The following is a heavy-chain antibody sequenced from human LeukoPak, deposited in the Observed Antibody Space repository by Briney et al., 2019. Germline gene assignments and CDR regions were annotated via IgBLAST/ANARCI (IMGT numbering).Heavy chain of an antibody. CDR3: ARGGHGTSVAVAGTGDY. J-gene: IGHJ4*02. CDR1: GDSISSYY. CDR2: IYYNGNT. V-gene: IGHV4-59*01. Sequence: PSETLSLTCTVSGDSISSYYWSWIRQPPGKGLEWIGYIYYNGNTNYNPSLKSRVTISIDTPKNQFSLELSSVTAADTAVYYCARGGHGTSVAVAGTGDYWGQGTLVTVSS. D-gene: IGHD6-19*01.